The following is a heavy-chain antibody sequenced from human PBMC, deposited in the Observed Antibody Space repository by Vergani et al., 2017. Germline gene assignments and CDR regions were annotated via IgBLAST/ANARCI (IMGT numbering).Heavy chain of an antibody. CDR2: MYHSGST. V-gene: IGHV4-59*12. D-gene: IGHD3-10*01. CDR3: AREPFRYYYGSGSYYHDAFDI. J-gene: IGHJ3*02. CDR1: GGSMSGYY. Sequence: QVRLQESGPGLVKPSETLSLTCSVSGGSMSGYYWSWIRQPPGKELEWIGYMYHSGSTNYNPSLETRVTISGDTSKNQFSLKLSSVTAADTAVYYCAREPFRYYYGSGSYYHDAFDIWGQGTMVTVSS.